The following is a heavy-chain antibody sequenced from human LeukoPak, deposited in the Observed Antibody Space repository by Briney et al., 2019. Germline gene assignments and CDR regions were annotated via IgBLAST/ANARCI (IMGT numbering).Heavy chain of an antibody. V-gene: IGHV3-74*01. CDR1: GFTFSSYA. CDR2: INSDGSTT. CDR3: ARGCSSVSCQASS. J-gene: IGHJ5*02. Sequence: GRSLRLSCAASGFTFSSYAMHWVRQAPGKGLVWVSRINSDGSTTNYADSVKGRFSISRDNAKNTVYLQMNSLRLEDTAMYYCARGCSSVSCQASSWGQGTLVTVSS. D-gene: IGHD2-2*01.